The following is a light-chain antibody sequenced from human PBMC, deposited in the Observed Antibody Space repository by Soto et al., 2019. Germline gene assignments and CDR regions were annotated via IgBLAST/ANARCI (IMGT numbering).Light chain of an antibody. CDR2: DNS. V-gene: IGLV1-40*01. CDR1: TSNFGAGYD. CDR3: QSYDNSLSGYV. Sequence: QSALTQPPSVSGAPGQRVTISCTGSTSNFGAGYDVHWYQQLPGTAPKLLIYDNSNRPSGVPDRFSGSKSGTSASLAITGLQAEDEADYYCQSYDNSLSGYVFGTGTKVTVL. J-gene: IGLJ1*01.